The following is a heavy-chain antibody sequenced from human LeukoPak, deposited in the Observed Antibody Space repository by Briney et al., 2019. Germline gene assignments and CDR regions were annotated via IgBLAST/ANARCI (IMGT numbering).Heavy chain of an antibody. CDR2: IIPIFGTA. CDR1: GGTFSSYA. D-gene: IGHD4-17*01. CDR3: ARTTTDYGYYYYYMDV. Sequence: ASVKVSCKASGGTFSSYAISWVRQAPGQEREWMGRIIPIFGTANYAQKFQGRVTITTDESTSTAYMELSSLRSEDTAVYYCARTTTDYGYYYYYMDVWGKGTTVTVSS. V-gene: IGHV1-69*05. J-gene: IGHJ6*03.